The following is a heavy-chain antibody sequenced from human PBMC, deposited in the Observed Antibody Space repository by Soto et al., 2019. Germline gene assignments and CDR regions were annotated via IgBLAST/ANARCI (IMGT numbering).Heavy chain of an antibody. CDR3: ARGGVSTRTFDY. D-gene: IGHD3-3*01. V-gene: IGHV5-51*03. CDR2: IYPSDSDT. Sequence: SGESLKISCKGSGYNFAGYWIAWVRQMPGKGLELMGIIYPSDSDTRYRPSFQGQVTISADKSISSAYLQWSSLRASDTAMYYCARGGVSTRTFDYWGKGTTVTVSS. J-gene: IGHJ4*02. CDR1: GYNFAGYW.